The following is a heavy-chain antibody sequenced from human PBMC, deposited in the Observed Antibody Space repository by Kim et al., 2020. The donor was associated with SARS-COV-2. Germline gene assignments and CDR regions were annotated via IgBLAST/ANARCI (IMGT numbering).Heavy chain of an antibody. CDR2: VSEDSGSI. V-gene: IGHV3-9*01. CDR3: TKGGMDWSQAH. CDR1: GFALRDYV. D-gene: IGHD3-9*01. Sequence: GGSLRLSCAASGFALRDYVMHWVRQAPGKGLEWVSTVSEDSGSIGYADSVKGRFTISRDNAKNSLYLQMDGLRPDDTARYYCTKGGMDWSQAHWGQGILVTVSS. J-gene: IGHJ4*02.